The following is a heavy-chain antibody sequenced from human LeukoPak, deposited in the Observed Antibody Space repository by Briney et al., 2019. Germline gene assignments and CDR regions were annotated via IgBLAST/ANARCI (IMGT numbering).Heavy chain of an antibody. Sequence: SETLSLTCTVPGGSISSYYWSWIRRPPGRGLEWIGYIFYSGSTNYNPSLKSRVTISVDTSKNQFSLTLNSVTAADTAVYYCARGWRGVVGATSFDYWGQGTLVTVSS. CDR1: GGSISSYY. CDR3: ARGWRGVVGATSFDY. D-gene: IGHD1-26*01. J-gene: IGHJ4*02. CDR2: IFYSGST. V-gene: IGHV4-59*01.